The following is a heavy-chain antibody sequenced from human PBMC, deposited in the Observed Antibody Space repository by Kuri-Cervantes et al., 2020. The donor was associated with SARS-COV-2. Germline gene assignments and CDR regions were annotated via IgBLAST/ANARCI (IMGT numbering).Heavy chain of an antibody. CDR2: IYYSGST. V-gene: IGHV4-39*02. Sequence: SEPLSHICTVSGGSRSSSSYYWGWISQPPGNGLEWIGSIYYSGSTYYNPSLTSRVTISVDTSKNRFSLKLNSVTASDTAVYYCARDSGGDFWSDFDYWGPGILVTVSS. D-gene: IGHD3-3*01. CDR1: GGSRSSSSYY. J-gene: IGHJ4*02. CDR3: ARDSGGDFWSDFDY.